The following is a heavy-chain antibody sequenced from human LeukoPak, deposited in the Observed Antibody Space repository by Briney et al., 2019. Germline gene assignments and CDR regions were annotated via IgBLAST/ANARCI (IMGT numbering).Heavy chain of an antibody. Sequence: KTGGSLRLSCAASGFTFSSYSMNWVRQAPGKGLEWVSSISSSSSYIYYADSVKGRFTISRDNAKNSLYLQMNSLRAEDTALYYCARDRRAYGDFRFDYWGQGTLVTVSS. J-gene: IGHJ4*02. CDR1: GFTFSSYS. D-gene: IGHD4-17*01. CDR3: ARDRRAYGDFRFDY. V-gene: IGHV3-21*04. CDR2: ISSSSSYI.